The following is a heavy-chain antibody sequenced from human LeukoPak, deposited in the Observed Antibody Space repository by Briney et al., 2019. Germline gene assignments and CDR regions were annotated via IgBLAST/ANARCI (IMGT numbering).Heavy chain of an antibody. J-gene: IGHJ4*02. CDR1: GFTFDDYG. Sequence: GGSLRLPCAASGFTFDDYGMSWFRQAPGKGLEWVSGINWNGGSTGYADSVKGRFTISRDNAKNSLYLQMNSLRAEDTALYYCARSYGDYEWDYWGQGTLVTVSS. CDR3: ARSYGDYEWDY. V-gene: IGHV3-20*04. CDR2: INWNGGST. D-gene: IGHD4-17*01.